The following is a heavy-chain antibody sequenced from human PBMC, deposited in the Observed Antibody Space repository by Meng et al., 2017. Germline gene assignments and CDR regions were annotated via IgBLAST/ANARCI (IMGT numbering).Heavy chain of an antibody. Sequence: EVRLVESGGGLVKPGGSLRLSCAASGFTFSSYSMNWVRQAPGKGLEWVSSITRSSSYIYYADSVKGRFTISRDNAKNSVYLQINSLRAEDTAVYYCARDLSGYSYFDYWGQGTLVTVSS. CDR3: ARDLSGYSYFDY. J-gene: IGHJ4*02. D-gene: IGHD5-24*01. CDR1: GFTFSSYS. V-gene: IGHV3-21*01. CDR2: ITRSSSYI.